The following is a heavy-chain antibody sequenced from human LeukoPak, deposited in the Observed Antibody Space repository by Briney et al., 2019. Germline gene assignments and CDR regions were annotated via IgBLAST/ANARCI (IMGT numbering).Heavy chain of an antibody. CDR2: IWYDGSNK. J-gene: IGHJ4*02. D-gene: IGHD2-2*01. CDR1: GFTFSSYS. V-gene: IGHV3-33*08. CDR3: ARAPGTSPPDGY. Sequence: GGSLRLSCAASGFTFSSYSMNWVRQAPGKGLEWVAVIWYDGSNKYYADSVKGRFTISRDNSKNTLYLQMNSLRAEDTAVYYCARAPGTSPPDGYWGQGTLVTVSS.